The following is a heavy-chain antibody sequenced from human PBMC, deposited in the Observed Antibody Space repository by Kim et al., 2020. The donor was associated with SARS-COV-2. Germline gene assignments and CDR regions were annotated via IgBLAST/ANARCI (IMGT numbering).Heavy chain of an antibody. CDR1: GGSISSGSYY. D-gene: IGHD3-10*01. CDR3: AREPYLWFGSLTDYGMDV. Sequence: SETLSLTCTVSGGSISSGSYYWSWIRQPAGKGLEWIGRIYTSGSTNYNPSLKSRVTISVDTSKNQFSLKLSSVTAADTAVYYCAREPYLWFGSLTDYGMDVWGQGTTVTVSS. V-gene: IGHV4-61*02. J-gene: IGHJ6*02. CDR2: IYTSGST.